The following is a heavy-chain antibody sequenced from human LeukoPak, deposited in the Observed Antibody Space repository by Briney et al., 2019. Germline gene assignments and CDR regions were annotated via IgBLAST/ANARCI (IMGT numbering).Heavy chain of an antibody. J-gene: IGHJ4*02. CDR3: VKSGGYGLIDY. CDR1: GGSISSSSYY. D-gene: IGHD1-26*01. V-gene: IGHV4-39*01. CDR2: IYYTGST. Sequence: SETLSLTCTVSGGSISSSSYYWAWIRQPPGKGLEWIGNIYYTGSTYYNASLQSRVTISIDTSKNQFSLRLNSVTAADTAMYYCVKSGGYGLIDYWGQGTLVTVSS.